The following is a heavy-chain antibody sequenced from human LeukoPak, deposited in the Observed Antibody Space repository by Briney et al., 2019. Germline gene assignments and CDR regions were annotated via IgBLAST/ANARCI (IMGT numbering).Heavy chain of an antibody. D-gene: IGHD2-15*01. CDR3: ATDRNDILYYGMDV. V-gene: IGHV1-24*01. CDR2: FDAEDGET. CDR1: GYTFTSYY. J-gene: IGHJ6*02. Sequence: ASVKVSFKASGYTFTSYYMHWVRQAPGKGLEWMGGFDAEDGETIYSQKFQGRVTMTEDTSTDTAYMELSSLRPEDTAVYYCATDRNDILYYGMDVWGQGTTVTVSS.